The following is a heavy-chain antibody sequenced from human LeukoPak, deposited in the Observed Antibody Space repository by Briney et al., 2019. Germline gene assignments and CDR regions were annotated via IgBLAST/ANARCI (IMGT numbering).Heavy chain of an antibody. D-gene: IGHD5-18*01. CDR1: GFTFVDYA. V-gene: IGHV3-43*02. CDR2: ICGGGGST. Sequence: GGSLRLSCAASGFTFVDYAMHWVCHAPGEGLEWVSLICGGGGSTYYADSVKGRFTISRDNSKNSLYLQMNSLRTEDTALYYCAKDIPRCYGYAGYFDYWGQGTLVTVSS. J-gene: IGHJ4*02. CDR3: AKDIPRCYGYAGYFDY.